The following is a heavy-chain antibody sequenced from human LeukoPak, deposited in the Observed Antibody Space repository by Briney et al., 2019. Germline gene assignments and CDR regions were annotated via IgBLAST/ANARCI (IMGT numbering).Heavy chain of an antibody. CDR1: GFTVSSNY. CDR2: IYSGGST. V-gene: IGHV3-53*01. D-gene: IGHD1-26*01. CDR3: ARSALIGSCFEY. Sequence: GGSLGLSCAASGFTVSSNYMSWVRQAPGKGLEWVSVIYSGGSTYYADSVKGRFTISRDNSKNTLYLQMNSLRAEDTAVYYCARSALIGSCFEYWGKGTLVTVSS. J-gene: IGHJ4*02.